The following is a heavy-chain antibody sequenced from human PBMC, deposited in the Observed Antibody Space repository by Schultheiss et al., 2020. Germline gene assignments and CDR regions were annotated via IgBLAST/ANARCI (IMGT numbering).Heavy chain of an antibody. V-gene: IGHV4-61*02. CDR1: GGSISSGDYY. J-gene: IGHJ4*02. Sequence: SETLSLTCTVSGGSISSGDYYWSWIRQPAGKGLEWIGRIYSSGSTNYNLSLKSRVTMSVDTSKKQFSLKLNSVTAADTAVYYCARGGNFGDYVPNFDYWGQGTLVNVSS. CDR3: ARGGNFGDYVPNFDY. D-gene: IGHD4-17*01. CDR2: IYSSGST.